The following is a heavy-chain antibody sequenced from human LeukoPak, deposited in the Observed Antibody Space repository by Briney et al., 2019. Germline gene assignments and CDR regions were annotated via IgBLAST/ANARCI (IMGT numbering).Heavy chain of an antibody. J-gene: IGHJ4*02. D-gene: IGHD6-19*01. CDR2: ISSSSGYI. V-gene: IGHV3-21*01. Sequence: GGSLRLSCAASGFTFSSYNMNWVRQAPGKGLEWVSSISSSSGYIYYADSLKGRFTISRDNAKSSLYLQMNSLRAEDTAVYYCARAPAFSGWFDYWGQGTLVTVSS. CDR3: ARAPAFSGWFDY. CDR1: GFTFSSYN.